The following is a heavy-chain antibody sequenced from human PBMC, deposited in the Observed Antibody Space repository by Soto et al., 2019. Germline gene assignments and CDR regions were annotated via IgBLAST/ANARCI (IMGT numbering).Heavy chain of an antibody. CDR3: AREEVTTVLNYYYGMDV. Sequence: ASVKVSCKASGYTFTGYYMHWVRQAPGQGLEWMGWINPNSGGTNYAQKFQGWVTMTRDTSISTAYMELSRLRSDDTAVYYCAREEVTTVLNYYYGMDVWGQGTTVTVSS. V-gene: IGHV1-2*04. J-gene: IGHJ6*02. CDR2: INPNSGGT. CDR1: GYTFTGYY. D-gene: IGHD4-4*01.